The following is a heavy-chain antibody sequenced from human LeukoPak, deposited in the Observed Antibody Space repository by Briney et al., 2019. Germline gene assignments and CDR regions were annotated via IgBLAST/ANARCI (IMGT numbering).Heavy chain of an antibody. CDR1: GGSISSTNY. Sequence: SETLSLTCTASGGSISSTNYWGWIRQPPGKGLEWIGSIYYSGSTYYSPTLKSRLTISADTSKNQFSLKLSSVTAAGMAVYYCARRKGRYYFDYWGQGILVTVSS. V-gene: IGHV4-39*01. D-gene: IGHD1-26*01. CDR3: ARRKGRYYFDY. J-gene: IGHJ4*02. CDR2: IYYSGST.